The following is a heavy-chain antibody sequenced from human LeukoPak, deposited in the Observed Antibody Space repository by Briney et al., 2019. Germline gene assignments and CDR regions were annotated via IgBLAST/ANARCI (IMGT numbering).Heavy chain of an antibody. Sequence: RSLRLSCTGSGFTSGDFAMGWVRQAPGRGLQWLGFIRSQAYGGTTEYAASLKARFTISRDDSRGIAYLQMNGLRVDDTAVYFCTRSVGKLGYCDTSSCYAGAFDTWGQGALVTVS. J-gene: IGHJ4*02. CDR2: IRSQAYGGTT. V-gene: IGHV3-49*04. CDR3: TRSVGKLGYCDTSSCYAGAFDT. CDR1: GFTSGDFA. D-gene: IGHD2-2*01.